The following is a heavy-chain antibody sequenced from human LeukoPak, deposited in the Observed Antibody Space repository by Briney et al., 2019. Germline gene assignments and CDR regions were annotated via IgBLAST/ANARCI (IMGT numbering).Heavy chain of an antibody. CDR1: GFTFRSYS. CDR2: ISRCRSYI. CDR3: ARKVRHAFDI. Sequence: GVSLRLSCAASGFTFRSYSMNWVRQAPGKGLEWVSSISRCRSYIDYADSVKGRFTISRDNAQNSLYLQMNSLRAEDTAVYYCARKVRHAFDIWGQGTMVTVSS. D-gene: IGHD3-10*01. V-gene: IGHV3-21*01. J-gene: IGHJ3*02.